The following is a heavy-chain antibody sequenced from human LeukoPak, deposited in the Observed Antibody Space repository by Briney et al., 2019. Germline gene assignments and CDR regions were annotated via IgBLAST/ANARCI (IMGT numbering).Heavy chain of an antibody. CDR2: ISSSSSTI. V-gene: IGHV3-48*01. D-gene: IGHD3-10*01. CDR1: GFTFSSYS. CDR3: ARVNYGSGSPTFDY. Sequence: GGSLRLSCAASGFTFSSYSMNWVRQAPGKGLEWVSYISSSSSTIYYADSVKGRFTISRDNAKNSLYLQMNRLRAEDTAVYYCARVNYGSGSPTFDYWGQGTLVTVSS. J-gene: IGHJ4*02.